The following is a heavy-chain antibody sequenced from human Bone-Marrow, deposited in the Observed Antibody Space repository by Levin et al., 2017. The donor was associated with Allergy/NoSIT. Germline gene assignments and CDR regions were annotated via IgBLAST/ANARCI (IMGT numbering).Heavy chain of an antibody. Sequence: SCAASGFTFSDYYMSWIRQAPGKGLEWVSYISSSGSTIYYADSVKGRFTISRDNAKNSLYLQMNSLRAEDTAVYYCARAKVAETSYYYYGMDVWGQGTTVTVSS. V-gene: IGHV3-11*01. CDR2: ISSSGSTI. CDR1: GFTFSDYY. CDR3: ARAKVAETSYYYYGMDV. J-gene: IGHJ6*02. D-gene: IGHD6-19*01.